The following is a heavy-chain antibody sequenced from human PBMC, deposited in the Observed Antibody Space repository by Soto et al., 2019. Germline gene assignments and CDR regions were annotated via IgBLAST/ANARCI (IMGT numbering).Heavy chain of an antibody. CDR2: ISYDSTKT. CDR1: GFTFNSYG. Sequence: QVQLVESGGGVVQPGRSLRLSCAASGFTFNSYGMHWVRQGPGNGLEWVAFISYDSTKTYYADSVKGRFTISRDNSNRALYVPMHSLTGEDTAVYYCARTRSAGSDFHYYSLDVWGQGTTVTVAS. D-gene: IGHD1-26*01. CDR3: ARTRSAGSDFHYYSLDV. J-gene: IGHJ6*02. V-gene: IGHV3-30*03.